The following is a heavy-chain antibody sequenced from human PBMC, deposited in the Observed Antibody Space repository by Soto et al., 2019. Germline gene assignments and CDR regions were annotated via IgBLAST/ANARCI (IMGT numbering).Heavy chain of an antibody. Sequence: NPSETLSLTCTVSGGSISSGDYYWSWIRQPPGKGLEWIGYIYYSGGTYYNPSLKSRVTISVDTSKNQFSLKLSSVTAADTAVYYCARARGARYLDYWGQGTLVTVSS. D-gene: IGHD2-15*01. V-gene: IGHV4-30-4*01. CDR1: GGSISSGDYY. J-gene: IGHJ4*02. CDR3: ARARGARYLDY. CDR2: IYYSGGT.